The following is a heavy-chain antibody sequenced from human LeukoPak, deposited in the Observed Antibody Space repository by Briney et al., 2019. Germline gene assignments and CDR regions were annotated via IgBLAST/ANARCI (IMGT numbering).Heavy chain of an antibody. D-gene: IGHD6-13*01. CDR2: IYPGDSDT. Sequence: GESLKISCTGSGYSFTSYWIGWVRQMPGKGLEWMGIIYPGDSDTRYSPSFQGQVTISADKSISTDYLQWSSLKASDTAVYYCARLQKGNYYYDLDFWGQGTTVTVSS. CDR3: ARLQKGNYYYDLDF. J-gene: IGHJ6*02. CDR1: GYSFTSYW. V-gene: IGHV5-51*01.